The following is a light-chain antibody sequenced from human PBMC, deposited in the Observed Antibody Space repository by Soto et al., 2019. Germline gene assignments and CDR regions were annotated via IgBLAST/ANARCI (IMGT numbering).Light chain of an antibody. J-gene: IGKJ1*01. CDR3: QQYYSSWT. CDR1: QSISGW. V-gene: IGKV1-5*03. Sequence: DIDMTQSPSTLSASVGDRVTITCRASQSISGWLAWYQQKPGKAPKLLLYKASTSESGVPSRFRGSGSGTEFTITISSLQPDDFATYYCQQYYSSWTFGQGTKVDIK. CDR2: KAS.